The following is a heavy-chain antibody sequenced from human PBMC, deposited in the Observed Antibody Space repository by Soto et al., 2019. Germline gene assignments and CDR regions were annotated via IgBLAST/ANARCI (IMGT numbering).Heavy chain of an antibody. V-gene: IGHV3-30*18. CDR2: ISYDGTNK. CDR3: AKDRILDTRPEGVSAVPWFHP. J-gene: IGHJ5*02. CDR1: GFTFSTSG. Sequence: QVQLVESGGGVVQPGRSLRLSCAASGFTFSTSGMHWVRQAPGKGLEWVAIISYDGTNKYYADSVKGRFTLSRDNSKNPVFLQMNRLRPEDTAMYYCAKDRILDTRPEGVSAVPWFHPWGQGTLVTVSS. D-gene: IGHD3-3*01.